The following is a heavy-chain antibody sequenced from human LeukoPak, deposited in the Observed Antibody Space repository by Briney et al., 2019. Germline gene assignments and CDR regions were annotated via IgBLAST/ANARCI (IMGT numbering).Heavy chain of an antibody. Sequence: GGSLRLSCAASGFTFSSYIMNWVRQAPGKGLEWVAVISYDGSNKYYADSVRGRFTISRDNSKNTLYLQMDSLRAEDTAIYYCTRKTPGRAPFDYWGQGTLVTVSS. D-gene: IGHD2-15*01. V-gene: IGHV3-30*03. J-gene: IGHJ4*02. CDR2: ISYDGSNK. CDR1: GFTFSSYI. CDR3: TRKTPGRAPFDY.